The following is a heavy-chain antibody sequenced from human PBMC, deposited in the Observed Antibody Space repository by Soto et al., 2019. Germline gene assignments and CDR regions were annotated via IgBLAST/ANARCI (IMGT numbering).Heavy chain of an antibody. CDR2: ISYDGSNK. D-gene: IGHD5-12*01. J-gene: IGHJ4*02. CDR1: GFTFSSYA. Sequence: QVQLVESGGGVVQPGRSLRLSCAASGFTFSSYAMHWVRQAPGKGLEWVAVISYDGSNKYYADSVKGQFTISRDNSKNTLYLQMNSLRAEDTAVYYCARDPGSGYDRLYFDYWGQGTLVTVSS. V-gene: IGHV3-30-3*01. CDR3: ARDPGSGYDRLYFDY.